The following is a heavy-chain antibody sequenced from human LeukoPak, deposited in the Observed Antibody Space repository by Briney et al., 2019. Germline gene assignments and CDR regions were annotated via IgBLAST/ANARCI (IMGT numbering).Heavy chain of an antibody. J-gene: IGHJ4*02. Sequence: SGGSLRLSCAASGFTVSSNYMSWVRQAPGKGLEWVSVIYSGGSTYYADSVKGRFTISRDNSKNTLYLQMNSLRAEDTAVYYCAKGLGSATGKFDYWGQGALVTVSS. D-gene: IGHD6-13*01. CDR2: IYSGGST. V-gene: IGHV3-53*01. CDR1: GFTVSSNY. CDR3: AKGLGSATGKFDY.